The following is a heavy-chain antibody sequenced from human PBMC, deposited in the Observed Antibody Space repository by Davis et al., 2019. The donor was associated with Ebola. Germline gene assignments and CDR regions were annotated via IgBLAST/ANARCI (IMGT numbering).Heavy chain of an antibody. J-gene: IGHJ3*02. Sequence: SVPVSCQASGGTFSSYAISWVRQAPGQGLEWMGGIIPIFGTANYAQKFQGRVTITADESTSTAYMELSSLRSKDTAVYYCARDTAGWYRGAFDIWGQGTMVTVSS. D-gene: IGHD6-19*01. CDR3: ARDTAGWYRGAFDI. V-gene: IGHV1-69*13. CDR2: IIPIFGTA. CDR1: GGTFSSYA.